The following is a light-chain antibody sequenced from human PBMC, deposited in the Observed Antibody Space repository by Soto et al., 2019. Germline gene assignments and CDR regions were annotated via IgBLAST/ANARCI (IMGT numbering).Light chain of an antibody. CDR3: AGWDADLRGFV. Sequence: QSVLTQPPSASGTPVQRVSISCSGSISNIGRDPVNWYQHLPGTAPKLLSYENNQRPSGVPDRFSGSKSGTSASLAISGLQSEDEADYFCAGWDADLRGFVVVTGTKLTVL. V-gene: IGLV1-44*01. J-gene: IGLJ1*01. CDR1: ISNIGRDP. CDR2: ENN.